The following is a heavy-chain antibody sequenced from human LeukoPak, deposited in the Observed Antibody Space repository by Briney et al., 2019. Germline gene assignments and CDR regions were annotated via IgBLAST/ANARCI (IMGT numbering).Heavy chain of an antibody. D-gene: IGHD3-3*01. J-gene: IGHJ4*02. CDR1: GFNFSSYW. Sequence: GGSLRLSCAASGFNFSSYWMHWVRQPPGKGLVWVSLINSDGSSTSYADSVKGRSTISRDNAKNTLYLQMNSLRAEDTAVYYCARAVRIAIFGVGTPDYWAREPWSPSPQ. V-gene: IGHV3-74*01. CDR3: ARAVRIAIFGVGTPDY. CDR2: INSDGSST.